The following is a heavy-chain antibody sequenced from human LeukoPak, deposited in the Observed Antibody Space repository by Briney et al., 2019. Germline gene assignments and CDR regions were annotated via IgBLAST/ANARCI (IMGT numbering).Heavy chain of an antibody. V-gene: IGHV1-8*01. Sequence: ASVNVSFKASGYTFTSYDINWVRQATGQGLEWMGWMNPNSGNTGYAQKFQGRVTMTRNTSISTAYMELSSLRSEDTAVYYCARVLGYCSSTSCFNWFDPWGQGTLVTVSS. D-gene: IGHD2-2*01. CDR1: GYTFTSYD. CDR3: ARVLGYCSSTSCFNWFDP. J-gene: IGHJ5*02. CDR2: MNPNSGNT.